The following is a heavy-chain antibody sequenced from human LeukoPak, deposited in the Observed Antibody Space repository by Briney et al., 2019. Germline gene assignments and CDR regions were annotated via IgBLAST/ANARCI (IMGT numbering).Heavy chain of an antibody. CDR3: AKEEPGYSSGWYPAFDY. CDR2: IRYDGSNK. J-gene: IGHJ4*02. D-gene: IGHD6-19*01. CDR1: GFTFSSYG. V-gene: IGHV3-30*02. Sequence: GGSLRLSRAASGFTFSSYGMHWVRQAPGKGLEWVAFIRYDGSNKYYADSVKGRFTISRDNSKNTLYLQMNSLRAEDTAVYYCAKEEPGYSSGWYPAFDYWGQGTLVTVSS.